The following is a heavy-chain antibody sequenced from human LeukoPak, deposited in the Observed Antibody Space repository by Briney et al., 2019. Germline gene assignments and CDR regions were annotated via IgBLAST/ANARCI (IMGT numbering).Heavy chain of an antibody. Sequence: SGTLSLTCTVSGGSISSYLWCWIRQAPGKGLEWIGYIYTSGNTGYNPSLKSRVTISVDTFKNQFSLSLSSVTAADTALYSCARSHGSWTDWYFDLWGRGTLVIVSS. CDR2: IYTSGNT. V-gene: IGHV4-4*09. CDR3: ARSHGSWTDWYFDL. D-gene: IGHD6-13*01. J-gene: IGHJ2*01. CDR1: GGSISSYL.